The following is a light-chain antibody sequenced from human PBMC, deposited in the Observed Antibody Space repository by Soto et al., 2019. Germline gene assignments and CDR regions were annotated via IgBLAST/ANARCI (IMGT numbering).Light chain of an antibody. CDR1: QSVDIS. CDR3: QQYRSWPLT. Sequence: EIVLTQSPATLSVSPGERVTLSCRASQSVDISLAWYQQKPGQAPRLLIYGASTRATDMPGTFSGRGSGTEFTLTISSLRPEDFAVYYCQQYRSWPLTFGQGTKVDIK. J-gene: IGKJ1*01. CDR2: GAS. V-gene: IGKV3-15*01.